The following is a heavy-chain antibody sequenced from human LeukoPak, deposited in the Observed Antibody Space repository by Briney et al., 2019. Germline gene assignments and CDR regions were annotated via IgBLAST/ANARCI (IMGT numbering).Heavy chain of an antibody. D-gene: IGHD2-15*01. J-gene: IGHJ4*02. CDR1: GFTFSSYW. V-gene: IGHV3-74*01. Sequence: TGGSLRLSCAASGFTFSSYWMHWVRQAPGKGLVWVSRIKNDGSRTTYADAVKGRFTISRDNAKNTLYLQMNSLSADDTAVYYCVREPYCSGGSCYTSGFDCWGQGTLVTVSS. CDR3: VREPYCSGGSCYTSGFDC. CDR2: IKNDGSRT.